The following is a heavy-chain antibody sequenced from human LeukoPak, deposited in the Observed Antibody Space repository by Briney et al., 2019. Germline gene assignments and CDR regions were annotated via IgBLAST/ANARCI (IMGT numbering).Heavy chain of an antibody. CDR1: GGTFSSYA. V-gene: IGHV1-69*01. CDR3: ARTIAAAGRPFDY. J-gene: IGHJ4*02. D-gene: IGHD6-13*01. CDR2: IIPIFGTA. Sequence: AASVKVSCKASGGTFSSYAISWVRQAPGQGLEWMGGIIPIFGTANYAQKFQGRVTITADESTSTAYMELSSLRSEDTAVYYCARTIAAAGRPFDYWGQGTLATVSS.